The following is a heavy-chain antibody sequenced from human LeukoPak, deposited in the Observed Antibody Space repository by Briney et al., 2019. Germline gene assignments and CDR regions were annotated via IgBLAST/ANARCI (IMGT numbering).Heavy chain of an antibody. CDR1: GFTFSSYA. D-gene: IGHD4-23*01. CDR3: ARTRNVVNVHWGFFDY. V-gene: IGHV3-30*04. J-gene: IGHJ4*02. Sequence: GGSLRLSCAASGFTFSSYAMHWVRQAPGKGLEWVAVISYDGSNKYYADSVKGRFTISRDNAWNSLYLQMYSLRTEDTAVYYCARTRNVVNVHWGFFDYWGQGALVTVSS. CDR2: ISYDGSNK.